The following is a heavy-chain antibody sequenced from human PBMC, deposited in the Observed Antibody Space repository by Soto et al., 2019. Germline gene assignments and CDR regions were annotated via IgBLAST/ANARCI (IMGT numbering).Heavy chain of an antibody. CDR3: ARVSGDYAFDY. V-gene: IGHV3-7*01. Sequence: PGGSLRLSCAASGFTFSSYWVSWVRQAPGKGLEWVANIKQDGSEKYYVDSVKGRYTISRDNAKNSLYLQMNSLRAEDTAVYYCARVSGDYAFDYWGQGTLVTVSS. D-gene: IGHD4-17*01. CDR2: IKQDGSEK. CDR1: GFTFSSYW. J-gene: IGHJ4*02.